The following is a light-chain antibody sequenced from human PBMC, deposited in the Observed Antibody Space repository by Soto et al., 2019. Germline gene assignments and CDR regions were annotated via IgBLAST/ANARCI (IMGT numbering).Light chain of an antibody. V-gene: IGLV2-14*01. CDR3: SSYTSSSTLYV. CDR1: SSDLGGYNY. Sequence: QSALTQPASVSGSPGQSITISCTGTSSDLGGYNYVSWYQQLPGKAPKLMIYDVSNRPSGVSNRFSGSKSGNTASLTISGLQAEDEADYYCSSYTSSSTLYVFGTGTKVTVL. CDR2: DVS. J-gene: IGLJ1*01.